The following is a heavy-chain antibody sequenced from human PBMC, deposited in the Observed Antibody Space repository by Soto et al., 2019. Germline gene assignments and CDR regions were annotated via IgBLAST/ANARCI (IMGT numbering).Heavy chain of an antibody. CDR3: ARVGRYAWPFPH. D-gene: IGHD2-2*01. Sequence: GGSLRLSCTTSGFSFASFAMTWVRQAPGKGLEWVALINEDGSQKYYVGSVKGRFIISRDNAKDSVYMQMDSLRAGDTAVYFCARVGRYAWPFPHWGQGTLVTVSS. CDR2: INEDGSQK. J-gene: IGHJ4*02. V-gene: IGHV3-7*01. CDR1: GFSFASFA.